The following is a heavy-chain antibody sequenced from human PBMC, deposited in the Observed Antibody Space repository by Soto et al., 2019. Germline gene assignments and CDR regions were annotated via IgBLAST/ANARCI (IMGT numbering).Heavy chain of an antibody. CDR1: GFTVSSNY. D-gene: IGHD4-4*01. CDR3: ARDSNYVGGFDI. V-gene: IGHV3-66*01. J-gene: IGHJ3*02. CDR2: IYSGGST. Sequence: GGSLRLSCAASGFTVSSNYMSWVRQAPGKGLEWVSVIYSGGSTYYADSVKGRFTISRDNSKNTLYLQMNSLRAEDTALYYCARDSNYVGGFDIWGQGTMVTVSS.